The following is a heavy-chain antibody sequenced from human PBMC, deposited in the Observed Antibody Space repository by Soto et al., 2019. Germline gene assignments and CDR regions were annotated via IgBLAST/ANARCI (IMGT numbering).Heavy chain of an antibody. CDR1: GFTFRNYG. Sequence: TGGSLRLSCAASGFTFRNYGMHWVRQAPGKGLDWVAVIWYDGDKRFYADSVRGRFSISRDISKNTLYLQMNSLRAEDTAVYYCARDLVWCSSPNCYRGDYYYGMDLWGQGTTVTVSS. J-gene: IGHJ6*02. CDR3: ARDLVWCSSPNCYRGDYYYGMDL. D-gene: IGHD2-2*02. CDR2: IWYDGDKR. V-gene: IGHV3-33*01.